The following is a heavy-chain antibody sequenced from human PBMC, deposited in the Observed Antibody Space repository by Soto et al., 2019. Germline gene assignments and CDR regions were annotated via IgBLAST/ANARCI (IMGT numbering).Heavy chain of an antibody. CDR3: ATRSGDYVGRCDT. CDR1: GGSVSSSSYY. V-gene: IGHV4-39*01. CDR2: VYSSGST. D-gene: IGHD4-17*01. J-gene: IGHJ5*02. Sequence: SETLSLTCTVSGGSVSSSSYYWGWVRQPPGKGLEWIGSVYSSGSTNNSPALKSRLTIDVDTSKDRFSLRLSSVTAADTAVYYCATRSGDYVGRCDTWGQGTRVSVPS.